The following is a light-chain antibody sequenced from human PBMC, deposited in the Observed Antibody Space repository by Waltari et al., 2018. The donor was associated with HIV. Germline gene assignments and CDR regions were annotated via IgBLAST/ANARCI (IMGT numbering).Light chain of an antibody. J-gene: IGLJ2*01. CDR1: SSDVGGYNH. Sequence: QSALTQPASVSGSPGQSITISCTGTSSDVGGYNHVSWYQLHPGKAPKLVIFDVNKWPSGFPDRFSGSKSGNTASLTISRLQAEDEADYYCSSYTRSSTLVFGGGTKLTVL. V-gene: IGLV2-14*03. CDR2: DVN. CDR3: SSYTRSSTLV.